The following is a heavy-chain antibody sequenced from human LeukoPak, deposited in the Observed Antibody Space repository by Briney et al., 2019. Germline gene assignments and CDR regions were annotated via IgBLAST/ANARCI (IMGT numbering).Heavy chain of an antibody. CDR2: ISSGGTYT. Sequence: NPGGSLRLSCAASGFTVSSNYMSWVRQAPGKGLEWVSYISSGGTYTNYADSVKGRFTISRDNAKNSLYLQMNSLRAEDTAVYYCAREVTVTDGMDVWGQGTTVTVSS. D-gene: IGHD4-17*01. CDR1: GFTVSSNY. V-gene: IGHV3-11*05. J-gene: IGHJ6*02. CDR3: AREVTVTDGMDV.